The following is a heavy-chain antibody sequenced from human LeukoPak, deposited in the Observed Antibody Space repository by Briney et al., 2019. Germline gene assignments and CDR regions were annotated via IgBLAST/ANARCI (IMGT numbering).Heavy chain of an antibody. CDR1: GYTFTSYG. CDR2: ISAFNGNT. CDR3: ARGPGTYITMIVVPFDY. Sequence: ASVKVSSKPSGYTFTSYGISSVRQAPGQGLESMGWISAFNGNTNNAQKPQGRVTMTTDTSTSTAYMELRSLRSDDTAVYYCARGPGTYITMIVVPFDYWAQGTLVTVSS. D-gene: IGHD3-22*01. J-gene: IGHJ4*02. V-gene: IGHV1-18*01.